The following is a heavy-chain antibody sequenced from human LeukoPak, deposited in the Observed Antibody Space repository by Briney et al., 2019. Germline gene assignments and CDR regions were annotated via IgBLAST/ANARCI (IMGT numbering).Heavy chain of an antibody. CDR1: GGSISSGSYY. D-gene: IGHD3-22*01. CDR2: IYTSGST. V-gene: IGHV4-61*02. J-gene: IGHJ4*02. CDR3: GRGALGYYDSSGYYRDY. Sequence: SSQTLSLTCTVSGGSISSGSYYWSWIRQPAGKGLEWIGRIYTSGSTNYNPSLKSRVTILVDTSKNQFSLKLSSVTAADTAVYYCGRGALGYYDSSGYYRDYWGQGTLVTVS.